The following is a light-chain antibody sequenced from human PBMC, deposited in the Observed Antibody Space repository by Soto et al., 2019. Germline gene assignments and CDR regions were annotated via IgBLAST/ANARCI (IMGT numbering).Light chain of an antibody. V-gene: IGKV3-20*01. CDR3: QQFDSSVT. J-gene: IGKJ1*01. CDR2: GAS. CDR1: QSVSSTF. Sequence: EIVLTQSPGSLSLSPGERATLSCRASQSVSSTFFAWYQQRPGQAPRLLMYGASSRATGIPERFSGSGSGTDCTLTISRLEPEDFAVYYCQQFDSSVTFGQGTKVEIK.